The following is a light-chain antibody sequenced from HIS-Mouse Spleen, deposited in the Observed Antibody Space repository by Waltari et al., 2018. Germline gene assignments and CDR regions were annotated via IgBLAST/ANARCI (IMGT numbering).Light chain of an antibody. CDR2: EGS. J-gene: IGLJ2*01. Sequence: QSALTQPASVSGSPGQSITIPCTGTSSDVGSYYLVPWYPQPPGKAPKLLIYEGSKRPSGVSNRFSGSKSGNTASLTISGLQAEDEADYYCCSYAGSSTVVFGGGTKLTVL. V-gene: IGLV2-23*01. CDR3: CSYAGSSTVV. CDR1: SSDVGSYYL.